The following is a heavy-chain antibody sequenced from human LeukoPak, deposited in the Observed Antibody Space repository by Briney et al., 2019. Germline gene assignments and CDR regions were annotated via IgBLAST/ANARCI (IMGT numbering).Heavy chain of an antibody. J-gene: IGHJ4*02. D-gene: IGHD6-19*01. CDR2: ISGSGGST. V-gene: IGHV3-23*01. CDR1: GFTFSSYA. CDR3: AKDLSSGWESYYFDY. Sequence: GGSPRLSCAASGFTFSSYAMSWVRQAPGKGLEWVSAISGSGGSTYYADSVKGRFTISRDNSKNTLYLQMNSLRAEDTAVYYCAKDLSSGWESYYFDYWGQGTLVTVSS.